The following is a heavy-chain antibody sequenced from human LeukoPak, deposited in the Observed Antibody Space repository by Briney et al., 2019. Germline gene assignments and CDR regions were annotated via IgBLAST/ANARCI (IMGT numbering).Heavy chain of an antibody. Sequence: SETLSLTCTVSGDSISSNSYYWGWIRQPPGKGLEWIGSIYYSGSTYYNPSLKSRVTISVDTSKNQFSLKLSSVTAADTAVYYCARWGSPPPGFDYWGQGTLVTVSS. J-gene: IGHJ4*02. CDR2: IYYSGST. D-gene: IGHD3-10*01. CDR3: ARWGSPPPGFDY. CDR1: GDSISSNSYY. V-gene: IGHV4-39*07.